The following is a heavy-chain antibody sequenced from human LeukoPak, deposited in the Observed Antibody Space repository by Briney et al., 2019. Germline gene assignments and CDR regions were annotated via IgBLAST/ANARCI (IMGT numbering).Heavy chain of an antibody. V-gene: IGHV4-39*01. CDR1: GGSISSSSYY. J-gene: IGHJ5*02. Sequence: PSETLSLTCIVSGGSISSSSYYWGWIRQPPGKGLEWIGSMYYSGSTYYNPSLKSRVTLSVGTSKNQFSLKLSSVTAADTAVYYCARITIEWFDPWGQGTLVTVSS. D-gene: IGHD3-10*01. CDR3: ARITIEWFDP. CDR2: MYYSGST.